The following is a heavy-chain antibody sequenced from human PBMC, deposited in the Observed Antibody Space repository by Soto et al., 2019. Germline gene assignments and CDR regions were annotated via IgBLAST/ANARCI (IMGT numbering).Heavy chain of an antibody. J-gene: IGHJ4*02. CDR3: ARPPTSSFDY. Sequence: GGSLRLSCAASGFTFRTFAMHWVRQAPGKGLEWVAVISSDGFTQYYADSVKGRVTISRDNYKNTLFLQMSGLRPEDTAVYFCARPPTSSFDYWGQGTQVTLSS. CDR1: GFTFRTFA. CDR2: ISSDGFTQ. V-gene: IGHV3-30*15. D-gene: IGHD1-26*01.